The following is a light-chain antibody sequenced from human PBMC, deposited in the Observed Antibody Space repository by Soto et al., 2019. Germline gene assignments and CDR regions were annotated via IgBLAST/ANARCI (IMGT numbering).Light chain of an antibody. J-gene: IGKJ1*01. CDR1: QSVRASY. V-gene: IGKV3-20*01. Sequence: ETVLTQSPGTLSLSPGDRAALSCRSSQSVRASYLAWLQQKPGQAPRLLIYGASSRATGIPDRFSGSGSGTDFTLTISKLEPEDSAVYYCQHYDSPWTFGQGTKVE. CDR3: QHYDSPWT. CDR2: GAS.